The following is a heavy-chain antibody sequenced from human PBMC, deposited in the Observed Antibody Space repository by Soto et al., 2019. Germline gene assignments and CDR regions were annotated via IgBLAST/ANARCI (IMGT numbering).Heavy chain of an antibody. V-gene: IGHV1-18*01. D-gene: IGHD4-4*01. CDR2: RNAYNGNT. CDR3: ASAQTPTESDY. J-gene: IGHJ4*02. CDR1: GYTFTNYG. Sequence: QVQLMQSGAEVKKPGASVKVSCKASGYTFTNYGISWVRQAPGQGLEWMGWRNAYNGNTNYAQKVQGRVTMTTDTSTNTAYMELKSLRSDDTAVYFCASAQTPTESDYWGQGTLVTVSS.